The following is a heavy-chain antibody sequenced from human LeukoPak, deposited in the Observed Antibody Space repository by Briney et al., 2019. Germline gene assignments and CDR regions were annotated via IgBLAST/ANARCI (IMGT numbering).Heavy chain of an antibody. J-gene: IGHJ4*02. D-gene: IGHD3-10*01. Sequence: SETLSLTCTVSGYSISSPYYWGWIRQPPGKGLEWIGSMYHSGNTYYNPSLKSRVTISVDTSKNQFSLKLSSVTAADTAVYYCARRGVIAAPRDWGQGTLVTVSS. CDR2: MYHSGNT. V-gene: IGHV4-38-2*02. CDR3: ARRGVIAAPRD. CDR1: GYSISSPYY.